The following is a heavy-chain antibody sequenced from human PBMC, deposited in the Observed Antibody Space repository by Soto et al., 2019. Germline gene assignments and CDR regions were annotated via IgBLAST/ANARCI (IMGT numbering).Heavy chain of an antibody. CDR3: ARSGGAIGGATNYFYYVMDV. Sequence: QVQLVQSGAEMKKPGASARVSCKASGYTFTSYYIHWVRQAPGQGLEWVGIINPNGGSTGYEQTFKRRSTMTEDKATNTESLELSSLRSEHTAVYYCARSGGAIGGATNYFYYVMDVWGQGSTVTVSS. CDR1: GYTFTSYY. V-gene: IGHV1-46*01. J-gene: IGHJ6*02. D-gene: IGHD3-16*01. CDR2: INPNGGST.